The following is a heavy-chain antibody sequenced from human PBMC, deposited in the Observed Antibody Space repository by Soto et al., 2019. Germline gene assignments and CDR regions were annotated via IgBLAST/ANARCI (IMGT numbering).Heavy chain of an antibody. D-gene: IGHD4-4*01. J-gene: IGHJ5*02. CDR2: ISSDGSSK. Sequence: QVQLVESGGGVVQPGRSLTLSCAASGFTFSNYAMHWVRQAPGKGLEWVALISSDGSSKFYADSVKGRLTISRVNSMNTMYLQLNSLRAEETALYYCAGSNSGGINWFDPWGQGTLVIVSS. V-gene: IGHV3-30-3*01. CDR3: AGSNSGGINWFDP. CDR1: GFTFSNYA.